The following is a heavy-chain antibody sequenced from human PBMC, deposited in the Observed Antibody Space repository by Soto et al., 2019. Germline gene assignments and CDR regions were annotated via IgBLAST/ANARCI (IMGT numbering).Heavy chain of an antibody. CDR3: ARDLRLRGFYGMDV. D-gene: IGHD3-10*01. CDR1: GGSISSGGYY. J-gene: IGHJ6*02. V-gene: IGHV4-31*03. CDR2: IYYTGSI. Sequence: SETLSLACTASGGSISSGGYYWSWIRQHPGKGLEWIGYIYYTGSIYYNPSLKSRVTISVDTSKNQFSLELSSVTAADTAVYYCARDLRLRGFYGMDVWGPGTTVTVSS.